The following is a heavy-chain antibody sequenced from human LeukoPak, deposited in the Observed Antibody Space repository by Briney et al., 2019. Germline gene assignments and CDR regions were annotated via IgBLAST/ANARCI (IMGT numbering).Heavy chain of an antibody. CDR2: IYYSGST. CDR1: GGSISSGGYY. J-gene: IGHJ5*02. Sequence: SETLSLTCTVSGGSISSGGYYWSWIRQHPGKGLEWIGYIYYSGSTYYNPSLKSRVTISVDTSKNQFSLKLSSVTAADTAVYYCAGAYSSSWQNWFDPWGQGTLVTVSS. V-gene: IGHV4-31*03. CDR3: AGAYSSSWQNWFDP. D-gene: IGHD6-13*01.